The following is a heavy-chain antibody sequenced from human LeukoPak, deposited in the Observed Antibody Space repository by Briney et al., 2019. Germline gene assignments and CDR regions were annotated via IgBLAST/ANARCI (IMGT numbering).Heavy chain of an antibody. Sequence: GGSLRLSCSASGFTFSSYAMQWVRQAPGKGLEYVSSISSDGGGTYYPNSMKGRFTISRDNSKNTLYLQMNSLRAEDTAVYYCAKDSSSSNYYYGLDVWGQGTTVTVSS. CDR3: AKDSSSSNYYYGLDV. V-gene: IGHV3-64*04. CDR2: ISSDGGGT. J-gene: IGHJ6*02. D-gene: IGHD6-6*01. CDR1: GFTFSSYA.